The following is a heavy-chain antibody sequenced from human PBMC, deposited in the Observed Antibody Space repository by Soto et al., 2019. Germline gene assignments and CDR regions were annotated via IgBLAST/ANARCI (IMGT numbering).Heavy chain of an antibody. Sequence: SQTLSLTCAISGDSVSSNSAAWNWIRQSPSRGLEWLGRTYYRSKWYNDYAVSVKSRITINPDTSKNQFSLQLNSVTPEDTAVYYCAREDCTNGVCYRLTHWFDPWGQGTLVTVS. CDR3: AREDCTNGVCYRLTHWFDP. J-gene: IGHJ5*02. CDR1: GDSVSSNSAA. CDR2: TYYRSKWYN. V-gene: IGHV6-1*01. D-gene: IGHD2-8*01.